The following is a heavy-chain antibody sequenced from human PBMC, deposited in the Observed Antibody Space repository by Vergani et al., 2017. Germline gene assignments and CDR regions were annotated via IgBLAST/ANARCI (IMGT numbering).Heavy chain of an antibody. CDR2: ISAYNGNT. CDR3: ARGDSSSWYRGHWFDP. Sequence: QVQLVQSGAEVKKPGASVKVSCTASGYTFTSYGISWVRQAPGQGLEWMGWISAYNGNTNYAQKLQGRVTLTRNTSISTAYMELSSLRSEDTAVYYCARGDSSSWYRGHWFDPWGQGTLVTVSS. V-gene: IGHV1-18*01. J-gene: IGHJ5*02. D-gene: IGHD6-13*01. CDR1: GYTFTSYG.